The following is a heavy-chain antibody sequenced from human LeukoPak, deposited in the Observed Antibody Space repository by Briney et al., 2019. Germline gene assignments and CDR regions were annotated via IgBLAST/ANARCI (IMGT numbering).Heavy chain of an antibody. CDR1: GGSISSGSYY. Sequence: PSETLSLTCTVSGGSISSGSYYWGWIRQPPGKGLEWIGSIYYSGSTYYNPSLKSRDTISVDTSKNQFSLKLSSVTAADTAVYYCARADPGLPTNYYYYMDVWGKGTTVTVSS. CDR3: ARADPGLPTNYYYYMDV. CDR2: IYYSGST. V-gene: IGHV4-39*07. D-gene: IGHD2-15*01. J-gene: IGHJ6*03.